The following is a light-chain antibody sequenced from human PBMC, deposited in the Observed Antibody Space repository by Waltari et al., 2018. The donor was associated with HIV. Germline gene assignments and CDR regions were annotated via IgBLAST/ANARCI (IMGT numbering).Light chain of an antibody. CDR1: QTISNNC. Sequence: CRASQTISNNCLAWFQNIPGQAPRLLIYGASSRATGIPDRFRGSGSGTDFTLTISRLEPEDFAVYYCQQYDVLVTFGGGTKVENK. CDR2: GAS. V-gene: IGKV3-20*01. CDR3: QQYDVLVT. J-gene: IGKJ4*01.